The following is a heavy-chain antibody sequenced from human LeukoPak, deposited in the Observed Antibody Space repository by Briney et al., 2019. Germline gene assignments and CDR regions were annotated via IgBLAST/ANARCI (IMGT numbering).Heavy chain of an antibody. Sequence: SETLSLTCTVSGVSITTYYWTWIRQPPGKGLEWIGYIYYSGITDYNPSLKSRVTISVDTSKNQFSLKLSSVTAADTAVYFCARIYSFCSGGSCFLGEVDYWGQGTLVTVSS. V-gene: IGHV4-59*08. D-gene: IGHD2-15*01. CDR3: ARIYSFCSGGSCFLGEVDY. J-gene: IGHJ4*02. CDR2: IYYSGIT. CDR1: GVSITTYY.